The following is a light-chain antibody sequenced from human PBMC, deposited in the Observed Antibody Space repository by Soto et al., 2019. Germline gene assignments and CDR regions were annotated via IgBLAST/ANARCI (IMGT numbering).Light chain of an antibody. Sequence: EIVLTQSPATLSLSPGERATLSCRASQSVSRSLAWYQQKPGQAPRLLIFAASNRAAGVPARFSGSGSGTDFTLTISSLEPEDFAVYYCQQCDNWPPLTFGGGTKVEIK. CDR1: QSVSRS. CDR2: AAS. V-gene: IGKV3-11*01. CDR3: QQCDNWPPLT. J-gene: IGKJ4*01.